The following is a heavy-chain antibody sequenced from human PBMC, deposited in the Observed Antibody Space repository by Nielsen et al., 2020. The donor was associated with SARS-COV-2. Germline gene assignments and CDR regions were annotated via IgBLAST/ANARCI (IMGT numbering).Heavy chain of an antibody. J-gene: IGHJ3*02. Sequence: GESLKISCAASGFTVSSNYMSWVRQAQGKGLEWVSVIYSGGSTYYADSVKGRFTISRDNSKNTLYLQMNSLRAEDTAVYYCARSPLIGYSKRFEAFDIWGQGTMVTVSS. CDR1: GFTVSSNY. V-gene: IGHV3-53*01. CDR2: IYSGGST. D-gene: IGHD3-9*01. CDR3: ARSPLIGYSKRFEAFDI.